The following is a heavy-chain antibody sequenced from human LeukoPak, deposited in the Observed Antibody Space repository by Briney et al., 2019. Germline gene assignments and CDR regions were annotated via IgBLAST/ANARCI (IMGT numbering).Heavy chain of an antibody. J-gene: IGHJ4*02. CDR1: GGSISTYY. CDR2: IYYSGST. CDR3: ARGGWKLGADY. D-gene: IGHD4-23*01. Sequence: KPSETLSLTCTVSGGSISTYYWSWIRQPPGKGLDWIGNIYYSGSTNYNPSLKSRVAISADTSKNQFSLKLSSVTAADTAVYYCARGGWKLGADYWGQGTLVTVSS. V-gene: IGHV4-59*01.